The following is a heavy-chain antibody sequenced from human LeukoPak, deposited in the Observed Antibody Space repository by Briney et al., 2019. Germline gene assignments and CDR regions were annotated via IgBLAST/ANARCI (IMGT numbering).Heavy chain of an antibody. Sequence: ASVTVSCTASGYTFTGYHMHWVRQAPGQGLEWIGRITPNSGDTYYAQDFQGRVTMTRDTSINTAYMELSRLRSDDTAVYYCARDSSLFGGSDYWGQGTLVTVSS. CDR3: ARDSSLFGGSDY. CDR1: GYTFTGYH. D-gene: IGHD3-16*01. J-gene: IGHJ4*02. V-gene: IGHV1-2*02. CDR2: ITPNSGDT.